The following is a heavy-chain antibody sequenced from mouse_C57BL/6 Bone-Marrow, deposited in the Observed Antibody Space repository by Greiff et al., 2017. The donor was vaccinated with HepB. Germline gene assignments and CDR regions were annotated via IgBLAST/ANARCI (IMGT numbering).Heavy chain of an antibody. Sequence: EVKLMESGAELVRPGASVKLSCTASGFNIKDDYMHWVKQRPEQGLEWIGWIDPENGDTEYASKFQGKATITADTSSNTAYLQLSSLTSEDTAVYYCTRSYYGSSGYAMDYWGQGTSVTVSS. CDR3: TRSYYGSSGYAMDY. CDR1: GFNIKDDY. CDR2: IDPENGDT. J-gene: IGHJ4*01. D-gene: IGHD1-1*01. V-gene: IGHV14-4*01.